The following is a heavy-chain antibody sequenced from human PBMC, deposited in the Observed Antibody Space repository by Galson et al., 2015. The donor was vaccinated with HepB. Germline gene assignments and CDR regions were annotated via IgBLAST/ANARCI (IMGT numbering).Heavy chain of an antibody. V-gene: IGHV1-18*04. CDR2: ISAYNGNT. CDR3: ARDGSYYCSSTSCYNPNHYYYYGMDV. D-gene: IGHD2-2*02. CDR1: GSTFTSYG. Sequence: SVKVSCKASGSTFTSYGISWVRQAPGQGLEWMGWISAYNGNTNYAQKLQGRVTMTTDTSTSTAYMELRSLRSDDTAVYYCARDGSYYCSSTSCYNPNHYYYYGMDVWGQGTTVTVSS. J-gene: IGHJ6*02.